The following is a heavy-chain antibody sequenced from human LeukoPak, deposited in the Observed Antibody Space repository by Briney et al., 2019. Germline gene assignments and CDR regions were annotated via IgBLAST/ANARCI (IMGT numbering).Heavy chain of an antibody. J-gene: IGHJ4*02. D-gene: IGHD4-11*01. CDR3: ARDRTTSWCAYSNPTFHY. V-gene: IGHV3-30*01. CDR2: ISYDGSNK. Sequence: GRSLRLSCAASGFTFSSYAMHWVRQAPGKGLEWVAVISYDGSNKYSADSVKGRFTISRDNSKNTLYLQMNSLRAEDTAVYHCARDRTTSWCAYSNPTFHYWGQGTLVTVSS. CDR1: GFTFSSYA.